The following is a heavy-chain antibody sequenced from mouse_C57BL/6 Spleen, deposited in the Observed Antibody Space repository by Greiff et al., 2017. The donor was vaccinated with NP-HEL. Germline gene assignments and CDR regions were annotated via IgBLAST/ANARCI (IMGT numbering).Heavy chain of an antibody. J-gene: IGHJ2*01. D-gene: IGHD2-3*01. CDR1: GYTFTSYW. V-gene: IGHV1-53*01. CDR2: INPSNGGT. Sequence: VQLQQPGTELVKPGASVKLSCKASGYTFTSYWMHWVKQRPGQGLEWIGNINPSNGGTNYNEKFKSKAPLTVDKASSTAYMQLSSLTSEDSAVYYCARSSSIYDGYYYWGQGTTLTVSS. CDR3: ARSSSIYDGYYY.